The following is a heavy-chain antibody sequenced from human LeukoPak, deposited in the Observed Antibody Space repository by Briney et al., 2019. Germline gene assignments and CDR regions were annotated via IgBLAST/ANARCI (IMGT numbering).Heavy chain of an antibody. CDR1: GDSVSSNSAA. V-gene: IGHV6-1*01. Sequence: ASQTLSLTCAISGDSVSSNSAAWNWIRQSPSRGLEWLGRTYYRSGWNTDYAVSVNSRITINPDTSKNHFSLHLNSVTPEDTAVYYCAMHTVIASSWSLDYWGQGTLVTVSS. D-gene: IGHD6-13*01. CDR3: AMHTVIASSWSLDY. CDR2: TYYRSGWNT. J-gene: IGHJ4*02.